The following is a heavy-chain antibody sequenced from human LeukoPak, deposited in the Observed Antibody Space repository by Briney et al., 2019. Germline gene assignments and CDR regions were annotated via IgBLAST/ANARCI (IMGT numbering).Heavy chain of an antibody. CDR1: GFTFDDYG. V-gene: IGHV3-20*04. CDR3: ARSSSKTSGYYYYYYYYYMDV. Sequence: PGGSLRLSCAASGFTFDDYGMSWVRQAPGKGLEWVSGINWNGGSTGYADSVKGRFTISRDNAKNSLYLQMNSLRAEDTALYYCARSSSKTSGYYYYYYYYYMDVWGKGTTVTISS. J-gene: IGHJ6*03. CDR2: INWNGGST. D-gene: IGHD3-22*01.